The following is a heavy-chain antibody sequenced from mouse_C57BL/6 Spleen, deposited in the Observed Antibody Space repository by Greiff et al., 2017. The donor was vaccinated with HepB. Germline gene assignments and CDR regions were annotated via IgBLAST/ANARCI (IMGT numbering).Heavy chain of an antibody. CDR1: SYTFTSYW. CDR2: IDPSDSYT. V-gene: IGHV1-69*01. CDR3: ARIGYNDYFDY. Sequence: QVQLQQPGAELVMPGASVKLSCKASSYTFTSYWMHWVKQRPGQGLEWIGEIDPSDSYTNYNQKFKGKSTLTVDKSSSTAYMQLSSLTSEDSAVYYCARIGYNDYFDYWGQGTTLTVSS. J-gene: IGHJ2*01. D-gene: IGHD1-2*01.